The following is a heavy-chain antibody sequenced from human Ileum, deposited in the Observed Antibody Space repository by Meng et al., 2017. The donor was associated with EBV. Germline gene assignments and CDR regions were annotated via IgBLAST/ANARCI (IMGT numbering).Heavy chain of an antibody. V-gene: IGHV3-15*01. D-gene: IGHD2-2*01. CDR1: RFTFNNAC. J-gene: IGHJ5*02. CDR3: VSSWVEP. CDR2: IKDKSGGGTT. Sequence: EVQRVGAGGGLVRPGESRRLSCAGSRFTFNNACVSWFRQAQGKGLEWIARIKDKSGGGTTDYAAPVKGRFSISRDESKNMVYLQMSSLKIEDTAVYYCVSSWVEPWGQGTLVTVSS.